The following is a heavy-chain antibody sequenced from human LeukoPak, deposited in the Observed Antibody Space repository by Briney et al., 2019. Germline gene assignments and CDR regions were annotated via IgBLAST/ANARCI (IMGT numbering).Heavy chain of an antibody. V-gene: IGHV3-23*01. CDR3: AKEPREYCSSTSCPNWFDS. CDR2: ISASGGTT. CDR1: GFTFNNYA. D-gene: IGHD2-2*01. J-gene: IGHJ5*01. Sequence: PGGSRRLSCAASGFTFNNYAMSWVRQAPGKGLEWVSAISASGGTTYYADSVKGRFTISRDNSENTLFLQMNSLRAEDTAVYYCAKEPREYCSSTSCPNWFDSWGQGTLVTVSS.